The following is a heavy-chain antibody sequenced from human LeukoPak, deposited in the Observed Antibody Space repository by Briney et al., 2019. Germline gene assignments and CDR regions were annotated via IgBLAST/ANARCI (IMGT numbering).Heavy chain of an antibody. CDR3: ARGTDTAMVHDY. V-gene: IGHV1-8*01. CDR2: MNPNSGNT. CDR1: GYTFTSYD. D-gene: IGHD5-18*01. J-gene: IGHJ4*02. Sequence: ASVKVSCKASGYTFTSYDINWVRQATGQGLPSLGWMNPNSGNTGYAQKFQGRVTMTRNTSISTAYMELSSLRSEDTAVYYCARGTDTAMVHDYWGQGTLVTVSS.